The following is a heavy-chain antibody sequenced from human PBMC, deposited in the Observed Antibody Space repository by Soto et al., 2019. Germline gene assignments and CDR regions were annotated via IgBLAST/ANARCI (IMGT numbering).Heavy chain of an antibody. J-gene: IGHJ6*02. CDR3: ARDSYDSSGYYPRMDV. D-gene: IGHD3-22*01. CDR2: INSDGSST. CDR1: GFTFSSYW. V-gene: IGHV3-74*01. Sequence: GGSLRLSCAASGFTFSSYWTHWVRQAPGKGLVWVSRINSDGSSTSYADSVKGRFTISRDNAKNTLYLQMNSLRAEDTAVYYCARDSYDSSGYYPRMDVWGQGATVTVSS.